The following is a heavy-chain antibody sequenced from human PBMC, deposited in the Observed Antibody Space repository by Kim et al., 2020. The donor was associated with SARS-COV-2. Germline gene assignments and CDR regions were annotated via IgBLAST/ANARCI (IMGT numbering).Heavy chain of an antibody. V-gene: IGHV3-21*01. J-gene: IGHJ3*02. D-gene: IGHD4-17*01. CDR3: ARGTTTLQRLDAFDI. Sequence: ADAMKGRFANSRDNPKNSLYLQMHSLRAEDTALYYCARGTTTLQRLDAFDIWGQGTMVTVSS.